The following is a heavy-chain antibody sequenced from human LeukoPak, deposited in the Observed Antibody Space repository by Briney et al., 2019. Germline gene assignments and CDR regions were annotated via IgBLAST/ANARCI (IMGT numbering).Heavy chain of an antibody. CDR2: INPKNGGS. D-gene: IGHD3-16*01. J-gene: IGHJ5*02. CDR1: GYTFTGYY. Sequence: APVKVSCKASGYTFTGYYMHWVRQAPGRGLEWVGWINPKNGGSNYAQKFQGRVTMTRDRSISTAYMELSRLTSDDTAVYYCARASFWESPINWFAPWGQGTLVTVSS. V-gene: IGHV1-2*02. CDR3: ARASFWESPINWFAP.